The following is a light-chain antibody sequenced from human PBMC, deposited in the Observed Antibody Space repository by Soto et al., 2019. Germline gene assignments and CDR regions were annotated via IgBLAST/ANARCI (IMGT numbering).Light chain of an antibody. CDR1: SSDVGGYNY. J-gene: IGLJ1*01. V-gene: IGLV2-11*01. CDR2: DVG. Sequence: QSALTQPRSVSGSPGQSVTISCTGTSSDVGGYNYVSWYQQHPGKAPKLMIYDVGKRPSGVPDRFSGSKSDNTASLTISGLQAEDEADYYCCSYAGSYTRVFGTETKVTVL. CDR3: CSYAGSYTRV.